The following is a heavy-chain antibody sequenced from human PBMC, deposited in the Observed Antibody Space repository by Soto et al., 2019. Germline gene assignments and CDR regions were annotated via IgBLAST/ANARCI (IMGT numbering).Heavy chain of an antibody. CDR1: GFSLTTSGEA. CDR2: IYWNGIE. Sequence: QITLRESGPALVKPTQTLTLTCTFSGFSLTTSGEAVGWIRQPPGKALEWLALIYWNGIERYSPSLKSRLSITKDTSKNHVVLTIANMHPVDTATYYCAHGDPLDFHFWGQGTLVTVSP. CDR3: AHGDPLDFHF. J-gene: IGHJ4*02. D-gene: IGHD3-10*01. V-gene: IGHV2-5*01.